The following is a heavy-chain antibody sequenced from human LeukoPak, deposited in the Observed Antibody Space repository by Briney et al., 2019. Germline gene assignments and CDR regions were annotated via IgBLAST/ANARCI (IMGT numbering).Heavy chain of an antibody. CDR2: IYTSGST. J-gene: IGHJ6*03. CDR3: ARGRKDFSFADRLHYYYMDV. CDR1: GGSISSYY. V-gene: IGHV4-4*07. D-gene: IGHD3/OR15-3a*01. Sequence: KPSETLSLTCTVSGGSISSYYWSWIRQPAGKGLEWIGRIYTSGSTNYNPSLKSRVTMSVDTSKNQFSLKLSSVTAADTAVYYCARGRKDFSFADRLHYYYMDVWGKGTTVTVSS.